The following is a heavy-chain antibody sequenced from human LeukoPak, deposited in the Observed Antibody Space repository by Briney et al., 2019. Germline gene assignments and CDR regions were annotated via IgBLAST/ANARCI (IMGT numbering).Heavy chain of an antibody. J-gene: IGHJ4*02. V-gene: IGHV3-21*01. Sequence: GGSLRLSCAASGFTFSSYNMNWVRQAPEKGLEWVSFISSSSDYIYYADSVKGRFTISRDNAKDSLYLQMNSLRAEDTAVYYCVRDIVVVPLTTPGTNRRDCWGQGTLATVSS. CDR3: VRDIVVVPLTTPGTNRRDC. CDR1: GFTFSSYN. D-gene: IGHD2-2*01. CDR2: ISSSSDYI.